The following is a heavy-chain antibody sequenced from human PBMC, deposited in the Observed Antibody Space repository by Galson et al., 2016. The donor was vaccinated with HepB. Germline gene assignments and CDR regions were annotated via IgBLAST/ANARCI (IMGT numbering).Heavy chain of an antibody. CDR2: ISNSGSTT. CDR1: GFTFSTYA. CDR3: AKEFVATGGVVGDY. J-gene: IGHJ4*02. V-gene: IGHV3-23*01. Sequence: SLRLSCAASGFTFSTYAMSWVRQAPGKGLEWVSAISNSGSTTCYADSVKGRFTISRDNSKNTLYLQMNSLRVEDTALYYCAKEFVATGGVVGDYWGQGTLVTVSS. D-gene: IGHD2-8*02.